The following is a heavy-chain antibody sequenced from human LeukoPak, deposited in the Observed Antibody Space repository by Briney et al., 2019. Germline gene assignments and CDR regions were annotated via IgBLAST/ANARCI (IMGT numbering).Heavy chain of an antibody. CDR3: ARFTGGYCSGGSCYYFDY. Sequence: SETLSLTCTVSGGSVSSGSYYWSWIRQPPGKGLEWFGYIYYSGSTNYNPSLKSRVTISVDTSKNQFSLKLSSVTAADTAVYYCARFTGGYCSGGSCYYFDYWGQGTLVTVSS. CDR1: GGSVSSGSYY. CDR2: IYYSGST. J-gene: IGHJ4*02. D-gene: IGHD2-15*01. V-gene: IGHV4-61*01.